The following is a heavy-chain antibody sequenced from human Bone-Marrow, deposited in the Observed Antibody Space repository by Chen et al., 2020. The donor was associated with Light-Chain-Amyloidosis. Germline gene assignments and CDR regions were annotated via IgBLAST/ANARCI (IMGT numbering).Heavy chain of an antibody. CDR3: ATEFGITGLGAAY. Sequence: EVQLAQSGLEVKTTGATVKISCKVSGYTFTHSYFHWVQQSSGQGPEWVGFVDPEDGKTVYAEKFQGRVTITADTSTATVYMQLSSLRSADTAVYYCATEFGITGLGAAYWGQGTLVTVSS. CDR1: GYTFTHSY. CDR2: VDPEDGKT. V-gene: IGHV1-69-2*01. D-gene: IGHD1-20*01. J-gene: IGHJ4*02.